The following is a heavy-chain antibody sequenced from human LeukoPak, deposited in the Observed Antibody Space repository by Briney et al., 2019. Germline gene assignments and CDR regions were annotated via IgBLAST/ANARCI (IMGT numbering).Heavy chain of an antibody. D-gene: IGHD3-10*01. CDR3: AKRGVVVRVILVGFHKEAYYFDS. V-gene: IGHV3-23*01. CDR2: ISDSGGRT. J-gene: IGHJ4*02. Sequence: GGSLRLSCAASGFTFSSYAMTWVRQAPGKGLEWVAGISDSGGRTNYADSVKGRFTISRDNPKNTLYLQMNSLRAEDTAVYFCAKRGVVVRVILVGFHKEAYYFDSWGQGALVTVSS. CDR1: GFTFSSYA.